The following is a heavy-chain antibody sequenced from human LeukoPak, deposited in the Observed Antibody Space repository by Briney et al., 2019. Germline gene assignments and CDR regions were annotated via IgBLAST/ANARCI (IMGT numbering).Heavy chain of an antibody. V-gene: IGHV3-30*02. CDR3: ARVPRGGDRFDP. Sequence: GGSLRLSCAASGFTFSSYGMHWVRQAPGKGLEWVSFIQYDGSNKYYADSVKGRFTISRDNSKNTLYLQMNSLRAEDTAVYYCARVPRGGDRFDPWGQGTLVTVSS. J-gene: IGHJ5*02. CDR2: IQYDGSNK. D-gene: IGHD2-21*02. CDR1: GFTFSSYG.